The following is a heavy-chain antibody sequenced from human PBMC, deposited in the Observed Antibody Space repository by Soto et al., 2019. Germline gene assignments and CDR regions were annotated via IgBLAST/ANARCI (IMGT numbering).Heavy chain of an antibody. Sequence: GGSLRLSCAASGFTFSSYAMSWVRQAPGKGLEWVSGISGSGGSTYYADSVKGRFTISRDNSKNTLYLQMNSLRAEDTAVYYCAKVSSDCSSTSCYPITPYYFDYWGQGTLVTVSS. V-gene: IGHV3-23*01. D-gene: IGHD2-2*01. J-gene: IGHJ4*02. CDR2: ISGSGGST. CDR1: GFTFSSYA. CDR3: AKVSSDCSSTSCYPITPYYFDY.